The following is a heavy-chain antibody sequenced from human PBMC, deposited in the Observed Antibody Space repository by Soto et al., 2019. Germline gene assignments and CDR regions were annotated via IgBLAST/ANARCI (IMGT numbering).Heavy chain of an antibody. J-gene: IGHJ4*02. CDR3: ASDPHSNGFSSFDY. CDR1: GFTFSRYW. D-gene: IGHD3-22*01. CDR2: INSDGSRL. V-gene: IGHV3-74*01. Sequence: EVQLVESGGGLVQPGGSLRLSCAASGFTFSRYWMHWVRQAPGKGPVWVSRINSDGSRLRYADSVKGRFTISRDNAKNTLFLQMNSLRAEDTAVYYCASDPHSNGFSSFDYWGQGTLVTVSS.